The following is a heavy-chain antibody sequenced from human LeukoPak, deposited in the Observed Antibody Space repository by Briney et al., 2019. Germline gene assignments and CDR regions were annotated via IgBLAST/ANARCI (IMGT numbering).Heavy chain of an antibody. D-gene: IGHD3-22*01. Sequence: PGGSLRLSCAASGFTFSSYAMHWVRQAPGKGLEWVAVISYDGSNKYYADSVKGRFTISRDNSKNTLYLQMNSLRAEDTAVYYCAKDQLLLPSGYFDYWGQGTLVTVSS. J-gene: IGHJ4*02. V-gene: IGHV3-30-3*01. CDR3: AKDQLLLPSGYFDY. CDR1: GFTFSSYA. CDR2: ISYDGSNK.